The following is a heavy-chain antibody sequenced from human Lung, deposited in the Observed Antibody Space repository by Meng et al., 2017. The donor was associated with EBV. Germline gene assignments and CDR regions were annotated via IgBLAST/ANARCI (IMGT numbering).Heavy chain of an antibody. CDR1: SDSFSEYY. Sequence: QGQLQQVGGGLLKLSETLSLTGAVYSDSFSEYYWSWIRQLPGKGLEWIGEINHSGSTNYNPSLKSRVTMSLDTSKRQFSLRLNSVTAADTGVYYCARGSPTVATDSWGQGTLVTVSS. CDR2: INHSGST. J-gene: IGHJ4*02. D-gene: IGHD4-23*01. CDR3: ARGSPTVATDS. V-gene: IGHV4-34*01.